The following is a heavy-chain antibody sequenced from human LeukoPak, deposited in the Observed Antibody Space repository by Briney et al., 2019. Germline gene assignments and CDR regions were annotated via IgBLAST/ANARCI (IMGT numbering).Heavy chain of an antibody. V-gene: IGHV4-34*01. J-gene: IGHJ6*03. CDR1: GGSFSGYY. Sequence: TSETLSLTCAVYGGSFSGYYWSWIRQPPGKGLEWIGEINHSGSTNYNPSLKSRVTISVDTSKNQFSLKLSSVTAADTAVYYCARMGPWVVVNTRNYYYYYMDVWGKGTTVTVSS. CDR3: ARMGPWVVVNTRNYYYYYMDV. CDR2: INHSGST. D-gene: IGHD2-21*01.